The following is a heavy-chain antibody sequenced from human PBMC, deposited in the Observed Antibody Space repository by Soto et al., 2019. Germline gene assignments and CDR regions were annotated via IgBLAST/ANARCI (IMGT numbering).Heavy chain of an antibody. CDR2: ISGSGGST. Sequence: SLRLSCAASGFTFSSYAMSWVRQAPGKGLEWVSAISGSGGSTYYADSVKGRFTISRDNSKSTLYLQMNSLRAEDTAVYYCAKLTRSHPRIAAHDYWGQGTLVTVSS. CDR1: GFTFSSYA. V-gene: IGHV3-23*01. CDR3: AKLTRSHPRIAAHDY. D-gene: IGHD6-13*01. J-gene: IGHJ4*02.